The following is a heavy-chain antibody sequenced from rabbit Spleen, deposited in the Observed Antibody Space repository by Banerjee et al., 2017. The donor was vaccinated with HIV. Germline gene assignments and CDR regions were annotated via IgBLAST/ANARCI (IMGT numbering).Heavy chain of an antibody. D-gene: IGHD6-1*01. J-gene: IGHJ4*01. Sequence: QEQLVESGGGLVKPEGSLKLSCTASGFSFSNKAVMCWVRQAPGKGLEWIGCIYPDGIGSTAFASWAKGRFTISKTSSTTVTLQVTSLTAADTATYFCASAYSDVYFDLWGQGTLVTVS. CDR2: IYPDGIGST. V-gene: IGHV1S45*01. CDR1: GFSFSNKAV. CDR3: ASAYSDVYFDL.